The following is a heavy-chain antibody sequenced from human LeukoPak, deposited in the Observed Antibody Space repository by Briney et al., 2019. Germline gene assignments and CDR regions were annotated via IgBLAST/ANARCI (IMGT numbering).Heavy chain of an antibody. CDR1: GLTFSSYW. Sequence: PGGSLRLSCAASGLTFSSYWMHWVRQAPGKGLVWVSRMNTDGSRTDYADSVKGRFTISRDNAKNTLYLQMNSLGAEDTAVYSCASDFTGRDDYWGQGTLVTVSS. CDR3: ASDFTGRDDY. CDR2: MNTDGSRT. J-gene: IGHJ4*02. D-gene: IGHD2-8*02. V-gene: IGHV3-74*01.